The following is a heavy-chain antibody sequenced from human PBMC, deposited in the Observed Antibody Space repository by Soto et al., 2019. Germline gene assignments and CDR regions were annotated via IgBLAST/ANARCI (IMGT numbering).Heavy chain of an antibody. J-gene: IGHJ5*02. D-gene: IGHD6-19*01. CDR1: RFTLSNCG. CDR3: AKDLYTSGWYNYFDP. CDR2: ISYDGNEK. V-gene: IGHV3-30*18. Sequence: QVQLVESGGGVVQPGGSLILSCAASRFTLSNCGMHWVRQAPGRGLEWVAMISYDGNEKHYIDSVKGRFTISRDDSKNTLYLQMNSLRPEDTAVYYCAKDLYTSGWYNYFDPWGQGTLSPSPQ.